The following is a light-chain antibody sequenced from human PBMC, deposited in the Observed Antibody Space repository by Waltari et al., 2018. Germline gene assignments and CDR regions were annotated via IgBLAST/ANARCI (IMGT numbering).Light chain of an antibody. CDR2: HAS. CDR3: QQRANWPPLT. V-gene: IGKV3-11*01. J-gene: IGKJ4*01. CDR1: QSVSTF. Sequence: EIVLTQSPATLSLAPGERATLSCRASQSVSTFLAWYQQKPGQAPRLLIYHASTRATGVPARFSGSGSATDFTLTISSLEPEDFAVYYCQQRANWPPLTFGGGTKVEI.